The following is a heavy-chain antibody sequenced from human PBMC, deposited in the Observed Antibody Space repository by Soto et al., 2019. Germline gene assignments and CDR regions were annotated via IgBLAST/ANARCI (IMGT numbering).Heavy chain of an antibody. V-gene: IGHV3-30-3*01. Sequence: GGSLRLSCAASGFTFSSYAMHWVRQAPGKGLEWVAVISYDGSNKYYADSVKGRFTISRDNSKNTLYLQMNSLRAEDTAVYYCARDLGSPIMWEYYYYGMDVWGQGTTVTVSS. CDR2: ISYDGSNK. CDR1: GFTFSSYA. D-gene: IGHD1-26*01. CDR3: ARDLGSPIMWEYYYYGMDV. J-gene: IGHJ6*02.